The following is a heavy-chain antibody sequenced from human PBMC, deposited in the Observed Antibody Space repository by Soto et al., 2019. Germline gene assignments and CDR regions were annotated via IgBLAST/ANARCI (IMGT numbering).Heavy chain of an antibody. CDR2: MNPKSGYT. CDR3: ARVMGSVDF. CDR1: GYTFSNYD. Sequence: QVQLVQSGAEVKKPGTSVRISFKTSGYTFSNYDINCVRQAAGQGLEWMGWMNPKSGYTGSARNFQGRVTMTRDTSMTTAYMELSSLRSEDTAMYYCARVMGSVDFWGQGTLVTVSS. J-gene: IGHJ4*02. D-gene: IGHD1-26*01. V-gene: IGHV1-8*01.